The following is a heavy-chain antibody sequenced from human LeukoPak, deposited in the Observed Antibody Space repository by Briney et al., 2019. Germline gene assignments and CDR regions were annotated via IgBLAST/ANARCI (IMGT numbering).Heavy chain of an antibody. Sequence: SETLSLTCAVYGGSFSGYYWSWIRQPPGKGLEWIGEINHSGSTNYNPSLKSRVTISLDTSKNQFSLKLSSVTAADMAVYYCARGSWELSVYYFDYWGQGTLVTVSS. V-gene: IGHV4-34*01. D-gene: IGHD1-26*01. CDR1: GGSFSGYY. CDR3: ARGSWELSVYYFDY. J-gene: IGHJ4*02. CDR2: INHSGST.